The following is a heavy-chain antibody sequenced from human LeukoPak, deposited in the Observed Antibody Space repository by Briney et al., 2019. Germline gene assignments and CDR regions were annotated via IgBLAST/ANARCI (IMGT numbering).Heavy chain of an antibody. J-gene: IGHJ5*02. V-gene: IGHV1-69*05. CDR1: GGSLSNYA. CDR3: ANSSTTLNVFGP. Sequence: GASVKVSCKTSGGSLSNYAFNWVRQTPGQGLEWMGGIIPVLCTTNYAQKFQGRVTITTDESTNTAYMEMSSLTSEDTAVYFCANSSTTLNVFGPWGQGTLVTVSS. CDR2: IIPVLCTT. D-gene: IGHD2-2*01.